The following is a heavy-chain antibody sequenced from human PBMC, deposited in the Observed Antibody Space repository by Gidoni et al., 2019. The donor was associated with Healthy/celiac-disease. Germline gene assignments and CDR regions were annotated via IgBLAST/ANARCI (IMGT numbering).Heavy chain of an antibody. CDR2: IWYDGSNK. J-gene: IGHJ4*02. Sequence: QVQLVESGGGVVQPGRSLRLYCAASGFTFSSYGMHWVRQAPGKGLEWVAVIWYDGSNKYYADSVKGRFTISRDNSKHTLYLQMNSLRAEDTAVYYCARDRAMVRGPLDYWGQGTLVTVSS. CDR1: GFTFSSYG. V-gene: IGHV3-33*01. D-gene: IGHD3-10*01. CDR3: ARDRAMVRGPLDY.